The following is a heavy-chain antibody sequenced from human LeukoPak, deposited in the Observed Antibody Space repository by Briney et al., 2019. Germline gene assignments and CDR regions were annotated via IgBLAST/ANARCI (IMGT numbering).Heavy chain of an antibody. CDR1: GGSISSYH. J-gene: IGHJ3*02. CDR2: IYTSGRT. D-gene: IGHD6-25*01. V-gene: IGHV4-4*07. CDR3: ASPSSGDAFDI. Sequence: SETLSLTCTVSGGSISSYHWSWIRQPAGKGLEWIGRIYTSGRTKYNPSLKSRVTMSVDTSKNQLSLKLTSVTAPDTAVYYCASPSSGDAFDIWGQGTMVTVSS.